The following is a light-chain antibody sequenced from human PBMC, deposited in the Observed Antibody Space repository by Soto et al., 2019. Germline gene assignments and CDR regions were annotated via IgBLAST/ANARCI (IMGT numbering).Light chain of an antibody. CDR1: QDISNF. J-gene: IGKJ3*01. Sequence: DIQMTQSPSSLSASVGDRVTITCRASQDISNFVVWFQQRPGKAPRSLIYAATILQSGVPSKFSGSGSGTQFSLTDPTLQPEDFATYYCQQYYSYPPTFGPGTKVDFK. CDR2: AAT. CDR3: QQYYSYPPT. V-gene: IGKV1-16*02.